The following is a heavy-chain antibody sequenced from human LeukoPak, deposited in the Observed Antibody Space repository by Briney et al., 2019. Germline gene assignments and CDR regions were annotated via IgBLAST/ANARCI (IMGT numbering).Heavy chain of an antibody. D-gene: IGHD6-13*01. CDR3: ARSARGQQAFDY. CDR2: IYYSGST. J-gene: IGHJ4*02. V-gene: IGHV4-59*08. CDR1: GGSISSYY. Sequence: SETLSLTCTVSGGSISSYYWSWIRQPPGKGLEWIGYIYYSGSTNYNPSLKSRVTISVDTSKNQFSLKLSSVTAADTAVYYCARSARGQQAFDYWGQGALVTVSS.